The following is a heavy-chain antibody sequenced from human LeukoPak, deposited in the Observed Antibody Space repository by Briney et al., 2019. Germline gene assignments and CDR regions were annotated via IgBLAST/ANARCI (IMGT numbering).Heavy chain of an antibody. CDR2: IYYSGST. V-gene: IGHV4-59*01. CDR3: ARVDPDSSSTLEVFDY. Sequence: SETLSLTCTVSGGSISSYYWSWIRQPPGKGLEWIGYIYYSGSTNYNPSLKSRVTISVDTSKNQFSLKLSSVTAADTAVYYCARVDPDSSSTLEVFDYWGQGTLVTVPS. D-gene: IGHD6-6*01. CDR1: GGSISSYY. J-gene: IGHJ4*02.